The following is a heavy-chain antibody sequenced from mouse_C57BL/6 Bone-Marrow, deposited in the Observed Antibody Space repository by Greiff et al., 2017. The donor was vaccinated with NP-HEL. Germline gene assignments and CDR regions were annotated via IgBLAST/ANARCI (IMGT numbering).Heavy chain of an antibody. CDR3: AREGDYGYYYAMDY. Sequence: VKLMESDAELVKPGASVKISCKVSGYTFTDHTIHWIKQRPEQGLEWIGYIYPRDGSTKYNEKFKGKATLTADKSSSTAYMQLNSLTSEDSAVYFCAREGDYGYYYAMDYWGQGTSVTVSS. D-gene: IGHD1-1*01. V-gene: IGHV1-78*01. J-gene: IGHJ4*01. CDR2: IYPRDGST. CDR1: GYTFTDHT.